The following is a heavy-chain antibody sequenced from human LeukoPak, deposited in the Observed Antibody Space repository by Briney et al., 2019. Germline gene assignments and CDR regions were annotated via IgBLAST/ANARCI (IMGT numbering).Heavy chain of an antibody. D-gene: IGHD3-10*01. CDR2: IYYSGST. Sequence: SETLSLTCTVSGGSVSSGSYYWSWIRQPPGKGLEWIGYIYYSGSTNYNPSLKSRVTISVDTSKNQFSLKLSSVTAADMAVYYCARLDRMGRYFDYWGQGTLVTVSS. CDR3: ARLDRMGRYFDY. CDR1: GGSVSSGSYY. V-gene: IGHV4-61*01. J-gene: IGHJ4*02.